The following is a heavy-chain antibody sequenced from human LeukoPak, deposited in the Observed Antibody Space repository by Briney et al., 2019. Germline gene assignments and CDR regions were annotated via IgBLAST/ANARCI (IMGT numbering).Heavy chain of an antibody. CDR1: GGSISSYY. J-gene: IGHJ4*02. CDR2: IYYSGST. V-gene: IGHV4-59*01. CDR3: ARDNYGDYSFDY. Sequence: KPSETLSLTCTVSGGSISSYYWSWIRQPPGKGLEWIGYIYYSGSTNYNPSLKSRVTISVDTSKNQFSLKLSSVTAADTAVYYCARDNYGDYSFDYWGQGTLVTVSS. D-gene: IGHD4-17*01.